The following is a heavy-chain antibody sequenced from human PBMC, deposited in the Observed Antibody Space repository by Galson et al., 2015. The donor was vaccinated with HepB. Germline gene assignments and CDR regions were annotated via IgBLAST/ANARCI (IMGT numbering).Heavy chain of an antibody. Sequence: QSGAEVKKPGASVKVSCKASGYTFTSYGISWVRQAHGQGLEWMGWISAYNGNTNYAQKLQGRVTMTTDTSTSTAYMELRSLRSDDTAVYYCARGPPKRSSCCYGPSELDYWGQGTLVTVSS. V-gene: IGHV1-18*04. J-gene: IGHJ4*02. CDR2: ISAYNGNT. CDR1: GYTFTSYG. D-gene: IGHD6-13*01. CDR3: ARGPPKRSSCCYGPSELDY.